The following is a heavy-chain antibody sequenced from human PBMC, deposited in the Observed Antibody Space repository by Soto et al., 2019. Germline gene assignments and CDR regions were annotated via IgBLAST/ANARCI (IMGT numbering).Heavy chain of an antibody. CDR2: ISGSAGT. CDR3: ASRSATVLSLTY. J-gene: IGHJ4*02. CDR1: GFTFRTYA. V-gene: IGHV3-23*01. Sequence: PVGSLRLSCTASGFTFRTYAMTWFRQAPGRGLEWVSAISGSAGTFYATSVKGRFTISRDNSRSTVYLQMHSLRAEDTAVYYCASRSATVLSLTYWGPGTQVTVSS. D-gene: IGHD2-8*01.